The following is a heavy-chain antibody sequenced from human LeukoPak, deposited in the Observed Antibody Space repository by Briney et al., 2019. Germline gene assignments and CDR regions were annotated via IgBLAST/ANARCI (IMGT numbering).Heavy chain of an antibody. V-gene: IGHV4-59*08. CDR2: INNRGTT. D-gene: IGHD4-17*01. Sequence: SETLSLTCTVSGDPITSDYCSWIRQPPGKGLEWIGFINNRGTTSYNPSLTSRVTISRDMSKNQFALKLSSVSAADTAVYYCARYRDGDRDISLDIWGQGTLVTVSS. CDR1: GDPITSDY. J-gene: IGHJ4*02. CDR3: ARYRDGDRDISLDI.